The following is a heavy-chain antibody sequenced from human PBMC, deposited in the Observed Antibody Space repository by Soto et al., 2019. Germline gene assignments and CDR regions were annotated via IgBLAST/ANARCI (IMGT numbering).Heavy chain of an antibody. Sequence: GESLKISCKGSGYSFTSYWIGWVRQMPGKGLEWMGIIYPGDSDTRYSPSFQGQVTISADKSISTAYLQWSSLKASDTAMYYCARHTIFNLLGGGYYYYMDVWGKGTTVTVS. V-gene: IGHV5-51*01. CDR3: ARHTIFNLLGGGYYYYMDV. D-gene: IGHD3-9*01. J-gene: IGHJ6*03. CDR1: GYSFTSYW. CDR2: IYPGDSDT.